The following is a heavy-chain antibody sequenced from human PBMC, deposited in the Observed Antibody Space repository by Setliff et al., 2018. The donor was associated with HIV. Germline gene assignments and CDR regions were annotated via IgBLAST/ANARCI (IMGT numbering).Heavy chain of an antibody. D-gene: IGHD3-22*01. CDR1: GGSASNSRYY. CDR3: ASRVYYYDSNKVLREEGFDP. J-gene: IGHJ5*02. CDR2: IHYNEKT. V-gene: IGHV4-39*01. Sequence: ASETLSLTCTVSGGSASNSRYYWAWIRQPPGKGLEYIGSIHYNEKTYYSPSLKGRVTISVDTSKNQFSLNLTSVTAADTAVYFCASRVYYYDSNKVLREEGFDPWGQGTLVTVSS.